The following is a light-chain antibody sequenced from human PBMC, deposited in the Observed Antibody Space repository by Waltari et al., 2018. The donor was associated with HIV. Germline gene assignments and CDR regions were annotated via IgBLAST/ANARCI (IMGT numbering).Light chain of an antibody. J-gene: IGLJ3*02. CDR1: SSHRKSD. Sequence: QLVLTQSPSASAPLGAPVRIPCTLSSSHRKSDIAWHQQQPEKGPRCLMRLKSDGSDIRGDGIPDRFSVSSSGAERYLTISSLQSEDEADYYCQTWDTGIQVFGGGTKLTVL. V-gene: IGLV4-69*01. CDR3: QTWDTGIQV. CDR2: LKSDGSD.